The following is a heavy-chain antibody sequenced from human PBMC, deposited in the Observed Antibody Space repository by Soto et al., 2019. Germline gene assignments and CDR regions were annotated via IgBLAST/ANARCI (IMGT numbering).Heavy chain of an antibody. V-gene: IGHV1-8*01. D-gene: IGHD3-16*01. CDR3: ARGNPFNYAGFDV. CDR1: GYTFSDFD. Sequence: QGHLEQSGAELKRPASSVKVSCKASGYTFSDFDFNWLRQASGQGPEGMVWMNAKSGDTFFNQRIKGTFNMTCHTSLSTAYREVGSLTSDDTAMYYCARGNPFNYAGFDVWSQATTV. CDR2: MNAKSGDT. J-gene: IGHJ6*02.